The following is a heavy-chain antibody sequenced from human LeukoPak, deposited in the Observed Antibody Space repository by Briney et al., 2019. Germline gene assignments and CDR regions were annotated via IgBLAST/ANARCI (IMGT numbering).Heavy chain of an antibody. D-gene: IGHD3-3*01. V-gene: IGHV1-18*01. CDR3: ASWSRFLEWLSPFDY. CDR1: GYTFTSYG. Sequence: GASVKVSCKASGYTFTSYGISWVRQAPGQGLEWMGWISAYNGNTNYAQKLQGRVTITADESTSTAYMELSSLRSEDTAVYYCASWSRFLEWLSPFDYWGQGTLVTVSS. J-gene: IGHJ4*02. CDR2: ISAYNGNT.